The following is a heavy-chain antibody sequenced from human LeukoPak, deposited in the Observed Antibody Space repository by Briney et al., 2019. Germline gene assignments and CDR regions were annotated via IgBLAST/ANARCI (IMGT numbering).Heavy chain of an antibody. V-gene: IGHV4-4*02. J-gene: IGHJ4*02. D-gene: IGHD6-19*01. CDR2: IYHSGST. Sequence: SETLSLTCAVSGGSISSSNWWSWVRQPPGKGLEWIGEIYHSGSTNYNPSLKSRLTISVDKSKNQFSLKLSSVTAADTAVYYCARIWYTSGWYFFDYWGQGTLVTVSS. CDR1: GGSISSSNW. CDR3: ARIWYTSGWYFFDY.